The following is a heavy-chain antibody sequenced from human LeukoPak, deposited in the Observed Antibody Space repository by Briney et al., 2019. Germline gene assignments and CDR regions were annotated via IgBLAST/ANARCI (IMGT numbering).Heavy chain of an antibody. Sequence: ASVKVSCKASGYIFSGYYMHWVRQAPGQGLEWMGWINPKSGGTDYAQKFQGRVTMTRDTSISTAYMELSRLRYDDTAVYYCARGYCSSTSCYTPDYYYYMDVWGKGTTVTVSS. V-gene: IGHV1-2*02. J-gene: IGHJ6*03. CDR3: ARGYCSSTSCYTPDYYYYMDV. CDR2: INPKSGGT. CDR1: GYIFSGYY. D-gene: IGHD2-2*02.